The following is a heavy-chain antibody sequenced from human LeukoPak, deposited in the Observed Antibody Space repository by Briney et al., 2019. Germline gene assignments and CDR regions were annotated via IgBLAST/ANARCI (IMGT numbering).Heavy chain of an antibody. V-gene: IGHV3-33*01. CDR1: GFTFSTYG. J-gene: IGHJ4*02. CDR3: ARPLLYSGYYLYYFDY. Sequence: GGSLRLSCAASGFTFSTYGMHWVRQAPGKGLEWVAVIWYDGSNKYYADSVKGRFTISRDNSKNTLYLQMNSLRAEDTAVYYCARPLLYSGYYLYYFDYWGQGTLVTVSS. D-gene: IGHD3-22*01. CDR2: IWYDGSNK.